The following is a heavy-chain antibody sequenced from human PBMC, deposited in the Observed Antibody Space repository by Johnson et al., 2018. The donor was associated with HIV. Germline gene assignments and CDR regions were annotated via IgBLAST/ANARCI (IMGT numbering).Heavy chain of an antibody. CDR1: GFTVSSHY. Sequence: VQLVESGGGLIQPGGSLRLSCAASGFTVSSHYMNWVRQAPGKGLEWVSVIYSGGSTYYADSVKGRFTLSRDNSRTTLYLQMGRLRVEDMAVYYWARDVASVYGSGDHAFDIWGQGTMVTVSS. V-gene: IGHV3-66*03. J-gene: IGHJ3*02. D-gene: IGHD3-10*01. CDR2: IYSGGST. CDR3: ARDVASVYGSGDHAFDI.